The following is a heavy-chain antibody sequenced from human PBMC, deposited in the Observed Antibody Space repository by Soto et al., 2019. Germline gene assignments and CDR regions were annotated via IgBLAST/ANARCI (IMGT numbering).Heavy chain of an antibody. D-gene: IGHD4-17*01. CDR3: ARSTNLFGDRH. Sequence: QVQLVQSGAEVKKPGASVKYSCKASGYTFTSYDINWVRQATGQGLEWMGWMNPNSGNTGYAQKYQGRITMTSNTSISTSYMELSTLRSEDTAVYYCARSTNLFGDRHWGQGALVTVSS. V-gene: IGHV1-8*01. J-gene: IGHJ4*02. CDR1: GYTFTSYD. CDR2: MNPNSGNT.